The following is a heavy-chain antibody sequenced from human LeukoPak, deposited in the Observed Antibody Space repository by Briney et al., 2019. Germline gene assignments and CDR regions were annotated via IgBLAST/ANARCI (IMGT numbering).Heavy chain of an antibody. CDR2: IKEDGSEK. CDR1: GLSFSSLW. Sequence: PGGSLRLSCVASGLSFSSLWMSWVRQAPGKGLEWVANIKEDGSEKYYVDSVKGRFTISRDNAKNSLYLQMNSLRAEDTAVYYCARGPLPDYWGQGTLVTVSS. V-gene: IGHV3-7*01. CDR3: ARGPLPDY. J-gene: IGHJ4*02.